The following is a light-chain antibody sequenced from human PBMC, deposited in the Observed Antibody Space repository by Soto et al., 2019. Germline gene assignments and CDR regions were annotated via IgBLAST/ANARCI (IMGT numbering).Light chain of an antibody. Sequence: QSALTQPPSASGSPGQSVTISCTGTSSDVGGYNYVSWYQQHPGKAPKLMIYEVSKRPSGVPDRFSVSKSGNTASLTVSGLQAEDEADYYCSAYAGSNNLVFGGGTKLTVL. V-gene: IGLV2-8*01. CDR3: SAYAGSNNLV. J-gene: IGLJ2*01. CDR1: SSDVGGYNY. CDR2: EVS.